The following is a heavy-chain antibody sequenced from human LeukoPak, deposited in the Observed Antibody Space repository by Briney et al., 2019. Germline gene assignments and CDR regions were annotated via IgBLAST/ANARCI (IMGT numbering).Heavy chain of an antibody. CDR3: ARRGILTGFLFDY. CDR2: IIPIFGTA. V-gene: IGHV1-69*13. CDR1: GGTFSIYA. J-gene: IGHJ4*02. D-gene: IGHD3-9*01. Sequence: GASVTVSFKASGGTFSIYAISWVRQAPGQGLEWMGGIIPIFGTANYAQKFQGRVTITADESTSTAYMELSSLRSEGTAVYYCARRGILTGFLFDYWGQGTLVSVSS.